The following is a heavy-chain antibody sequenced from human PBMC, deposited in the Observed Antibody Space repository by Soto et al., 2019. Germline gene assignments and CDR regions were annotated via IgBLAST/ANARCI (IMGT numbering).Heavy chain of an antibody. J-gene: IGHJ4*02. CDR2: IDPSDSQT. V-gene: IGHV5-10-1*01. CDR3: VRQIYDSDTGPNFQYYFDS. D-gene: IGHD3-22*01. CDR1: GYSFAGYW. Sequence: GESLKISGNGSGYSFAGYWITWVRQKPGKGLEWMGRIDPSDSQTYYSPSFRGHVTISATKSITTVFLQWSSLRASDTAMYYCVRQIYDSDTGPNFQYYFDSWGQGTPVTDS.